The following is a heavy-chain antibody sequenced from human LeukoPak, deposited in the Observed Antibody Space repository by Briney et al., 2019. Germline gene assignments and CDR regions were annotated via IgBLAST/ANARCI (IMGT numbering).Heavy chain of an antibody. CDR2: ISGSGGST. Sequence: GGSLRLSCAASGFTFSTSSMSWVRQAPGKGLEWVSAISGSGGSTYYADSVKGRFTISRDNSKNTLYLQMNSLRAEDTAVYYCAKGLRITMIVVSDAFDIWGQGTMVTVSS. V-gene: IGHV3-23*01. D-gene: IGHD3-22*01. CDR3: AKGLRITMIVVSDAFDI. J-gene: IGHJ3*02. CDR1: GFTFSTSS.